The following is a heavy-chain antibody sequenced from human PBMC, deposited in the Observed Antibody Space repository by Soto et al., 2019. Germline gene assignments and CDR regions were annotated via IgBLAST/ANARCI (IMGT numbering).Heavy chain of an antibody. D-gene: IGHD5-18*01. CDR2: ISGDGSTT. Sequence: EVQLVESGGGLVQPGGSLRLSCAASGFTFSRYWIHLVRQTPGKGLVWVSRISGDGSTTSYADSVRGRFIISRDNAKNALYLQMNSLRDEDTDVYYCARGMVTGTYDHWGQGTLVTVSS. V-gene: IGHV3-74*01. J-gene: IGHJ5*02. CDR3: ARGMVTGTYDH. CDR1: GFTFSRYW.